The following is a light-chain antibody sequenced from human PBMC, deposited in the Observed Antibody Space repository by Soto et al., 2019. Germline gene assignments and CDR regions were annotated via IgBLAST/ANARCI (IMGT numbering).Light chain of an antibody. J-gene: IGKJ5*01. CDR1: QDVTNS. V-gene: IGKV3-15*01. Sequence: EIFMTQSPATLSLTPGEGVTLSCRAAQDVTNSVAWYQQKSGQAPRLLIYDASARASGVSARFSGSGSGTDFTLTISGPQAEDFAVYFCQQYIRRPLSFGHVRRLEI. CDR2: DAS. CDR3: QQYIRRPLS.